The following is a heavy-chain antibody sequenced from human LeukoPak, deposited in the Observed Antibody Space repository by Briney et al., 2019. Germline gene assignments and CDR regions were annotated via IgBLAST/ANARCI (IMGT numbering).Heavy chain of an antibody. V-gene: IGHV3-53*01. J-gene: IGHJ4*02. Sequence: GGSLRLSCAASGFTFSSYSMTWVRQAPGKGLEWVSVLHSGGDTYYADSVKGRFTISRDNSENTVYLQMNSLRAEDTAVYYCARGKVYYYYDYWGQGTLVTVSS. CDR3: ARGKVYYYYDY. D-gene: IGHD5/OR15-5a*01. CDR2: LHSGGDT. CDR1: GFTFSSYS.